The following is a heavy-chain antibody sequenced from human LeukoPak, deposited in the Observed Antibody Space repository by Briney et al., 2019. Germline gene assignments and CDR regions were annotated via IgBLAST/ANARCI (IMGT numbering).Heavy chain of an antibody. D-gene: IGHD1-7*01. CDR2: IYSGGST. CDR1: GFTVSSNY. J-gene: IGHJ4*02. CDR3: ARDPRGITGTTEYDY. V-gene: IGHV3-66*02. Sequence: PGGSLRLSCAASGFTVSSNYMSWVRQAPGKGLEWVSVIYSGGSTYYADSVKGRFTISRDNSKNTLYLQMNSLRGEDTAVYYCARDPRGITGTTEYDYWGQGTLVTVSS.